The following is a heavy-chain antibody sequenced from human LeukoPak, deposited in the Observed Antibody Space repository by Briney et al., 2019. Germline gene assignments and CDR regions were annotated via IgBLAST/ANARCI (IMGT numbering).Heavy chain of an antibody. V-gene: IGHV1-46*01. CDR2: INPTGGST. D-gene: IGHD4-17*01. Sequence: ASVKVSCKTSGYTFTGYYIHWVRQAPGQGLEWMGIINPTGGSTTYAQKFQGRVTMTRDTSTSTVYMELSSLRSDDTAVYYCARDAGDFYLGAGHGDYNHYWGQGTLVTVSS. CDR3: ARDAGDFYLGAGHGDYNHY. J-gene: IGHJ4*02. CDR1: GYTFTGYY.